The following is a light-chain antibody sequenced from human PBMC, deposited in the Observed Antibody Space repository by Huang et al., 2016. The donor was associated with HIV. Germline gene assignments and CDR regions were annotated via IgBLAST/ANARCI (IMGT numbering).Light chain of an antibody. Sequence: EIVMTQSPATLSVSPGERATLSCRASQSVSTNLAWYQQRPGQAPRLHIYGVSTRATGIPASFSGSGSGTEFTLTISSLQSEDFALYYWQQYNNWGSFGGGTKVEIK. CDR2: GVS. CDR3: QQYNNWGS. CDR1: QSVSTN. V-gene: IGKV3-15*01. J-gene: IGKJ4*01.